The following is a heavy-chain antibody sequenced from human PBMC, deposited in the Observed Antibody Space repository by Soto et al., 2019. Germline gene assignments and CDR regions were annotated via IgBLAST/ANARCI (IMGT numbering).Heavy chain of an antibody. CDR1: GFTFSIQE. CDR2: ISGSGSTI. CDR3: ARGGVY. D-gene: IGHD2-8*01. Sequence: GSLRISCEPNGFTFSIQEMNWIRQTPGKRLEWIAKISGSGSTINYADSVKGRFTISRDNVQRTLHLQMDSLRVEDTGVYYCARGGVYWGRGTLVTGSS. J-gene: IGHJ1*01. V-gene: IGHV3-48*03.